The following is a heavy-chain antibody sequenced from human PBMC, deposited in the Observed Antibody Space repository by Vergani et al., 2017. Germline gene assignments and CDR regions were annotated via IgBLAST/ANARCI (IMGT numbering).Heavy chain of an antibody. Sequence: QVQLQQWGAGLLKPSETLSLTCAVSGGSISSGGYYWSWIRQHPGKGLEWIGYIYYSGSTYYNPSLKSRVTISVDTSKNQFSLKLSSVTAADTAVYYCARYTAMAYDAFDIWGQGTMVTVSS. CDR2: IYYSGST. V-gene: IGHV4-31*11. CDR1: GGSISSGGYY. J-gene: IGHJ3*02. CDR3: ARYTAMAYDAFDI. D-gene: IGHD5-18*01.